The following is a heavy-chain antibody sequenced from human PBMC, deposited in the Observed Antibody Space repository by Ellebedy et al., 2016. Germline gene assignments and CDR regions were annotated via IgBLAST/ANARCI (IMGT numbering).Heavy chain of an antibody. Sequence: GGSLRLSCVASGFIFDDYAMHWVRQAPGKGLEWVSHVTWRGDAAYADSVKGRFTLSRDNSRNTLSLQMNSLRAEDTAVYFCATDLPMAAAGSLDNWGQGTLVTVSS. V-gene: IGHV3-9*01. CDR3: ATDLPMAAAGSLDN. CDR2: VTWRGDA. D-gene: IGHD6-13*01. J-gene: IGHJ4*02. CDR1: GFIFDDYA.